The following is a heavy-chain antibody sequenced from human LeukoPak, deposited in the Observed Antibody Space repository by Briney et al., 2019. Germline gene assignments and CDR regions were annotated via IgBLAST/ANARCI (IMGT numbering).Heavy chain of an antibody. CDR3: AEDGDSYGSG. J-gene: IGHJ4*02. CDR1: GFTFSNYA. V-gene: IGHV3-23*01. CDR2: ISGSGGST. D-gene: IGHD5-18*01. Sequence: GGSLRLSCVASGFTFSNYAMSWVRQTPGKGLEWVSAISGSGGSTFYADSVKGRFTISRDNFENTLFLQMNSLRAEDTAVYYCAEDGDSYGSGWGQGTLVTVSS.